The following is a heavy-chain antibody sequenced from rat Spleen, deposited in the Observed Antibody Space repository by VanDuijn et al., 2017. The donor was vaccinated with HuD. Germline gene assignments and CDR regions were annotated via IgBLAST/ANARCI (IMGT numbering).Heavy chain of an antibody. CDR2: ISYDGSNT. D-gene: IGHD1-4*01. V-gene: IGHV5-7*01. Sequence: EVQLVESGGGLVQPGRSLKLSCAASGFTFSDYNMAWVRQAPKKGLEWVATISYDGSNTFYRDSVKGRFTISRDNAKSTLYLQMDSLRSEDTAIYYCARHTRVFWFAYWGQGTLVTVSS. CDR3: ARHTRVFWFAY. J-gene: IGHJ3*01. CDR1: GFTFSDYN.